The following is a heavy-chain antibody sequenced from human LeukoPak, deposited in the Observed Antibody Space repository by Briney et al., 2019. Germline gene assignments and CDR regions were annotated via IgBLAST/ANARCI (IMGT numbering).Heavy chain of an antibody. CDR3: AKEGVGATGFVDY. V-gene: IGHV3-21*01. D-gene: IGHD1-26*01. CDR1: GFTFSSYS. J-gene: IGHJ4*02. CDR2: ISSSSSYI. Sequence: PGGSLRLSCAASGFTFSSYSMNWVRQAPGKGLEWVSSISSSSSYIYYADSVKGRFTISRDNAKNSLYLQMNSLRAEDTAVYYCAKEGVGATGFVDYWGQGTLVTVSS.